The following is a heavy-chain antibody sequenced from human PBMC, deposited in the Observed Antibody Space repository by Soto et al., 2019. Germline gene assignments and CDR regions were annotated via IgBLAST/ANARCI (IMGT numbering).Heavy chain of an antibody. D-gene: IGHD4-17*01. CDR1: GGSVSSGSYY. J-gene: IGHJ4*02. CDR2: IYYSGST. CDR3: ARVYGDSCFDY. V-gene: IGHV4-61*01. Sequence: QVQLQESGPGLVKPSETLSLTCTVSGGSVSSGSYYWSWIRQPPGKGLEWIGYIYYSGSTNYNPSLKSRVIISIDTSKNQFSLKLSSVTAADTAVYYCARVYGDSCFDYWGQGTLVTVSS.